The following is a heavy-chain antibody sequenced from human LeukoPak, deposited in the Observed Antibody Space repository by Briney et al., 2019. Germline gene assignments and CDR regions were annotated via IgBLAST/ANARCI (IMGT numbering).Heavy chain of an antibody. V-gene: IGHV3-30-3*01. Sequence: GGSLRLSCSASEFTFSSYAMSWVRQAPGKGLEWVAVISYDGSNKYYADSVKGRFTISRDNSKNTLYLQMNSLRAEDTAVYYCARDDYGDYGNWFDPWGQGTLVTVSS. D-gene: IGHD4-17*01. CDR1: EFTFSSYA. J-gene: IGHJ5*02. CDR3: ARDDYGDYGNWFDP. CDR2: ISYDGSNK.